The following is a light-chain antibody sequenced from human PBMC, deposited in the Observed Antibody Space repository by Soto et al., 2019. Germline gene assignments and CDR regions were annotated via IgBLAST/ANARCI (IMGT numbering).Light chain of an antibody. J-gene: IGKJ2*02. CDR3: QQYNSWWT. CDR1: QSISSW. CDR2: KAS. V-gene: IGKV1-5*03. Sequence: DIQMTQSPSTLSASVGDRVTITCRASQSISSWLAWYQQKPGKAPKLLIYKASSLESGVPSRFSGSVSGTEFTLTISSLQPDDFATYYCQQYNSWWTFGQGTKLEIK.